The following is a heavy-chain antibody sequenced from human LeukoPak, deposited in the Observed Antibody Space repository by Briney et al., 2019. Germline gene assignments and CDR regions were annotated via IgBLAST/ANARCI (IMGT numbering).Heavy chain of an antibody. CDR2: IKQDGSEK. CDR3: LLTLPRDDAFDI. J-gene: IGHJ3*02. Sequence: GGSLRLSCAASGFTFSSYWMSWVRQAPGKGLEWVANIKQDGSEKYYVDSVKGRFTISRDNAKNSLYLQMNSLRAEDTAVYYCLLTLPRDDAFDIWGQGTMVTVSS. D-gene: IGHD2/OR15-2a*01. V-gene: IGHV3-7*01. CDR1: GFTFSSYW.